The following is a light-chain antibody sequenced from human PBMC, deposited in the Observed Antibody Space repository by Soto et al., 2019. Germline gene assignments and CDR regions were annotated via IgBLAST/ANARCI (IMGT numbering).Light chain of an antibody. Sequence: QSVLTQSPSASASLGASVKLTCTLSSGHSSNAIAWHQQQPEKGPRYLMKLNNDGSHSKGDGIPDRFSGSSSGAERYLTISSLQSEDEADYYCQTWGSGIVVFGGGTKLTVL. V-gene: IGLV4-69*01. CDR3: QTWGSGIVV. J-gene: IGLJ2*01. CDR2: LNNDGSH. CDR1: SGHSSNA.